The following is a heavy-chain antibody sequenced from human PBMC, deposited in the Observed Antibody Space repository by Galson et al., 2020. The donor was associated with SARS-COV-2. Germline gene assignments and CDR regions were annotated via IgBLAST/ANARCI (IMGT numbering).Heavy chain of an antibody. CDR3: ARDPDSSSWAEYYFDY. CDR1: GFTFSSYG. D-gene: IGHD6-13*01. CDR2: IWYDGSNK. V-gene: IGHV3-33*01. Sequence: QAGGSLRLSCAASGFTFSSYGMHWVRQAPGKGLEWVAVIWYDGSNKYYADSVKGRFTISRDNSKNTLYLQMNSLRAEDTAVYYCARDPDSSSWAEYYFDYWGQGTLVTVSS. J-gene: IGHJ4*02.